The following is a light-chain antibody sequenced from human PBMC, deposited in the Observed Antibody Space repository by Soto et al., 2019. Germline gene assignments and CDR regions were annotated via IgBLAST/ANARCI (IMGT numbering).Light chain of an antibody. Sequence: EIVLTQSPVTLSLSPGEIATLSCRASQSARTYLDWYQVKAGQAPRLLIYDASRRASGVPARFSGSGSGTEFTLTISSIEPEDFALYYRQKRNTRXPITGGQRTRLX. CDR1: QSARTY. J-gene: IGKJ5*01. V-gene: IGKV3-11*01. CDR2: DAS. CDR3: QKRNTRXPIT.